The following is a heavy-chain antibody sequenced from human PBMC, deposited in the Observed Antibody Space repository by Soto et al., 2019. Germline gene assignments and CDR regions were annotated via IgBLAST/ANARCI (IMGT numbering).Heavy chain of an antibody. CDR1: GGTFSSYA. D-gene: IGHD6-19*01. CDR3: ARDLIAVAGTSSFDY. CDR2: IIPIFGTA. Sequence: ASVKVSCKASGGTFSSYAISWVRQAPGQGLEWMGGIIPIFGTANYAQKFQGRVTITADESTSTAYMELSSLRSDDTAVYYCARDLIAVAGTSSFDYWGQGTLVTGSS. V-gene: IGHV1-69*13. J-gene: IGHJ4*02.